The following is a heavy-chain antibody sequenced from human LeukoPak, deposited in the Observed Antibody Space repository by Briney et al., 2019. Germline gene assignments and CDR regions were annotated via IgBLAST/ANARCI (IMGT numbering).Heavy chain of an antibody. Sequence: PGGSLRLPCAASGFTFDDYGMSWVRQAPGKGLEWVSGINWNGGSTGHADSVKGRSTISRDNAKNSLYLQMNSLRAEDTALYYCARVARYCSGGSCYSNYYYMDVWGKGTTVTVSS. CDR3: ARVARYCSGGSCYSNYYYMDV. CDR1: GFTFDDYG. D-gene: IGHD2-15*01. CDR2: INWNGGST. V-gene: IGHV3-20*04. J-gene: IGHJ6*03.